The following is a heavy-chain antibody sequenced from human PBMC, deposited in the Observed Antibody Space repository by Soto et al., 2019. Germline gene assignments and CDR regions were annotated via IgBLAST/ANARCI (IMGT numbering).Heavy chain of an antibody. CDR1: GFKFSNYA. J-gene: IGHJ4*02. D-gene: IGHD3-16*01. CDR3: AKDRREGGNSAFYFDF. CDR2: ISATGGGT. V-gene: IGHV3-23*01. Sequence: QPGGSLRLSCAASGFKFSNYAMSWVRQAPGKGLEWVSLISATGGGTYYADSVKGRFTISRDNSHNTLYLQVHSLTAEDTAVYYCAKDRREGGNSAFYFDFWGQGAQVTVSS.